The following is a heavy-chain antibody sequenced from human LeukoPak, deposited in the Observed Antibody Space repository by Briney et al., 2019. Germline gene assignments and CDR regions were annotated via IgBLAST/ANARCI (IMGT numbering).Heavy chain of an antibody. CDR2: ITSHGGHI. CDR3: ATDGQSSGWYGFDY. J-gene: IGHJ4*02. D-gene: IGHD6-19*01. CDR1: GFTFSTYS. Sequence: PGGSLRLSCAASGFTFSTYSMNWVRQAPGKGLEWVASITSHGGHIYYADSLKGRITISRDNAKSSLYLQMNSLRAEDTAVYYCATDGQSSGWYGFDYWGQGTLVTVSS. V-gene: IGHV3-21*01.